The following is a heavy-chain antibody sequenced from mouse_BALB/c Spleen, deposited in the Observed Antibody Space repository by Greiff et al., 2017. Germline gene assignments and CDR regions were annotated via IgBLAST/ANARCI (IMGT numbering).Heavy chain of an antibody. V-gene: IGHV1-18*01. CDR2: ITPNNGGT. Sequence: EVQLQQSGPELVKPGASVKIPCKASGYTFTDYNMDWVKQSHGKSLEWIGDITPNNGGTIYNQKFKGKATLTVDKSSSTAYMELRSLTSEDTAVYYCARYGSSHHYYAMDYWGQGTSVTVSS. D-gene: IGHD1-1*01. J-gene: IGHJ4*01. CDR1: GYTFTDYN. CDR3: ARYGSSHHYYAMDY.